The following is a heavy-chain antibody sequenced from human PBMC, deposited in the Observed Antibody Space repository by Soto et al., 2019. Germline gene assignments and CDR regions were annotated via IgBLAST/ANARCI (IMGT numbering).Heavy chain of an antibody. CDR1: GFTFSKYW. J-gene: IGHJ4*02. CDR2: ISQNRGSK. CDR3: AKDLLGYGAVIDY. D-gene: IGHD4-17*01. V-gene: IGHV3-9*01. Sequence: GGSLRLSCAASGFTFSKYWMYWVRQAPGKGLEWVSNISQNRGSKGYVDSVKGRFTISRDNAKNSLYLQMNSLRAEDTALYYCAKDLLGYGAVIDYWGQGTLVTVSS.